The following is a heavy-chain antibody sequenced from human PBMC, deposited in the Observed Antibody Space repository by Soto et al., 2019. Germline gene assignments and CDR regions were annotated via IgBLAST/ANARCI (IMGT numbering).Heavy chain of an antibody. CDR1: GLTFSTSS. CDR3: AREWTTVTTDYYYYGMDV. D-gene: IGHD4-4*01. Sequence: GASLRPSYGPSGLTFSTSSLKRVRQAPGKGLEWVSYISSSSSTIYYADSVKGRFTISRDNAKNSLYLQMNSLRDEDTAVYYCAREWTTVTTDYYYYGMDVWGQGT. J-gene: IGHJ6*02. CDR2: ISSSSSTI. V-gene: IGHV3-48*02.